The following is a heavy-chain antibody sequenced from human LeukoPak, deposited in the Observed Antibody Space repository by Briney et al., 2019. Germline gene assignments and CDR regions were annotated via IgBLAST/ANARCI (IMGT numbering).Heavy chain of an antibody. J-gene: IGHJ4*02. CDR2: ISYDGSNK. D-gene: IGHD3-9*01. V-gene: IGHV3-30*04. CDR1: GFTFSSYV. Sequence: PGGSLRLSCAASGFTFSSYVMHWVRQAPGKGLEWVAVISYDGSNKYYADSVKGRFTISRDNSKNTLYLQMNSLRAEDTAVYYCAREAPYDILTGYYYDYWGQGTLVTVSS. CDR3: AREAPYDILTGYYYDY.